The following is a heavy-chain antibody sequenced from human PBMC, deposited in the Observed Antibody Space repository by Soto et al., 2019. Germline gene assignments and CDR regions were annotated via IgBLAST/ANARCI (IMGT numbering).Heavy chain of an antibody. J-gene: IGHJ3*02. Sequence: VHLVESGGGLVKPGGSLRLSCAASGFTFSSYSMNWVRRTPGKGLEWVSSITSGSYIYYADSVKGRFTISRDNAKNSLYLQMHSLRAEDTAVYYCARGAHYSGISCFGSGTFDIWGQGTMVTVFS. CDR1: GFTFSSYS. V-gene: IGHV3-21*01. D-gene: IGHD1-20*01. CDR3: ARGAHYSGISCFGSGTFDI. CDR2: ITSGSYI.